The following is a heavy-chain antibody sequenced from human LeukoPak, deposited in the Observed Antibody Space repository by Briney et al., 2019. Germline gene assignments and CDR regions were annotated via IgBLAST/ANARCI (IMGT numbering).Heavy chain of an antibody. J-gene: IGHJ6*02. V-gene: IGHV3-23*01. CDR3: AKDGSDTIAAATYYYYPMDV. Sequence: GGSLRLSCAASGFTFSSYAMSWVRQAPGKGLEWVSAISGSGGSTYYADSVKGRFTISRDNSKSTLYLQINSLRSEDTAVYHCAKDGSDTIAAATYYYYPMDVWGQGTTVTVSS. CDR2: ISGSGGST. D-gene: IGHD6-13*01. CDR1: GFTFSSYA.